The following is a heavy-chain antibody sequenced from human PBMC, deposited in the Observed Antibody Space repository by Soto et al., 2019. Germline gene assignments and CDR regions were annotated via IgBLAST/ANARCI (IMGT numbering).Heavy chain of an antibody. CDR3: AKGPRNWGVDY. CDR1: GYNFTDYD. D-gene: IGHD7-27*01. CDR2: MNPNNGYT. Sequence: QVQLGQSGAEVKKPGASVKVSCKASGYNFTDYDINWFRQATGQGLEWMGWMNPNNGYTAYAQNFQGRVTMTSSTSISTAYMELSNLRSEATAVYYCAKGPRNWGVDYWGQGTLVTVSS. J-gene: IGHJ4*02. V-gene: IGHV1-8*01.